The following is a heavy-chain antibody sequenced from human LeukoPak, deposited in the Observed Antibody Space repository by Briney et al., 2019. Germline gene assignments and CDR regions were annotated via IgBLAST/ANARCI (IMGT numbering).Heavy chain of an antibody. D-gene: IGHD2-2*01. J-gene: IGHJ3*02. CDR2: ISYDGSNK. CDR3: AREVVMTDAFDI. CDR1: GFTFSSYA. V-gene: IGHV3-30-3*01. Sequence: PGRSLRLSCAASGFTFSSYAMHWVRQAPGKGLEWVAVISYDGSNKYYADSVKGRFTISRDNSKNTLYLQMNSLRAEDTAVYYCAREVVMTDAFDIWGQGTMVTVSS.